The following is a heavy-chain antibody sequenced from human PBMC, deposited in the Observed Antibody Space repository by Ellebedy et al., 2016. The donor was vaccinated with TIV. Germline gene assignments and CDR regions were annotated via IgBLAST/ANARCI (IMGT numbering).Heavy chain of an antibody. CDR1: GFTFSNYW. Sequence: GESLKISCVASGFTFSNYWMNWVRQAPGKGLEWVANIKQDGSEKYYVDSVKGRFSISRDNAKNSLYVRMNSLRPEDTAVYYCARDQWLGRAYYFDYWGQGTLLTVSS. V-gene: IGHV3-7*01. D-gene: IGHD6-19*01. CDR3: ARDQWLGRAYYFDY. CDR2: IKQDGSEK. J-gene: IGHJ4*02.